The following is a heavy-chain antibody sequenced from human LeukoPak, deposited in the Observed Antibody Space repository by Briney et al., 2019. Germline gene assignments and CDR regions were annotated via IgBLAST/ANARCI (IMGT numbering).Heavy chain of an antibody. J-gene: IGHJ4*02. CDR1: GFTFSSYV. CDR2: ISNSRDV. Sequence: PGGSLRLSCAASGFTFSSYVMSWVRRAPGKGLEWVSTISNSRDVHYSDSVKGRFTISRDNARNSLYLQMNSLRDEDTAVYYCTRDGLHTAHFDYWGQGTLVSVSS. CDR3: TRDGLHTAHFDY. V-gene: IGHV3-48*02. D-gene: IGHD5-18*01.